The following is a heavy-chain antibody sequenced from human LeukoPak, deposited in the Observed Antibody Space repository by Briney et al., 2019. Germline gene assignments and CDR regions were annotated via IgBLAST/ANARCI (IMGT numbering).Heavy chain of an antibody. CDR3: ARDLGDSSGYYYGY. Sequence: GGSLRLSCAASGFTFSSYSMNWVRQAPGKGLEWVSSISSSSYIYYADSVKGRFTISRDNAKNSLYLQMNSLRAEDTAVYYCARDLGDSSGYYYGYWGQGTLVTVSS. D-gene: IGHD3-22*01. J-gene: IGHJ4*02. CDR1: GFTFSSYS. CDR2: ISSSSYI. V-gene: IGHV3-21*01.